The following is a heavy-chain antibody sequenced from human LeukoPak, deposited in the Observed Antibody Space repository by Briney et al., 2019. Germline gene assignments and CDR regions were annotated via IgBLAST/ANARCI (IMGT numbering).Heavy chain of an antibody. CDR2: ISNSGGST. V-gene: IGHV3-23*01. Sequence: GGSLRLSCAASGFTFSNYAMTWVRQAPGKGLEWVSAISNSGGSTYYADSVKGRFTVSRDNSKNTLYLQMNSLRAEDTAVYYCARARLRFLEWLPDDYWGQGTLVTVSS. D-gene: IGHD3-3*01. CDR3: ARARLRFLEWLPDDY. J-gene: IGHJ4*02. CDR1: GFTFSNYA.